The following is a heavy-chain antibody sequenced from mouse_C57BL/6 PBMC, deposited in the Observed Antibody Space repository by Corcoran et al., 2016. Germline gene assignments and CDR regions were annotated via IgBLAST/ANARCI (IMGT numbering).Heavy chain of an antibody. CDR2: INTYSGVP. CDR1: GYNFTTYG. CDR3: ARFDGYFYYYAMDY. J-gene: IGHJ4*01. Sequence: QIQLVQSGPELKKPGETVKISCKASGYNFTTYGMSWVKQAPGKGLKWMGWINTYSGVPTYADDFKGRFAFSLETSASTAYLQINNLKNEDTATYFCARFDGYFYYYAMDYWGQGTSVTVSS. D-gene: IGHD2-3*01. V-gene: IGHV9-3*01.